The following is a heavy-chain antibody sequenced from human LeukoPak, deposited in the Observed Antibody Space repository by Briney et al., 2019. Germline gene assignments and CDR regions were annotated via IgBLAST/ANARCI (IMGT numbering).Heavy chain of an antibody. CDR3: AKDAISDYGDYVFDY. CDR2: IWYDGSNK. V-gene: IGHV3-33*06. CDR1: GFTFSSYG. J-gene: IGHJ4*02. Sequence: PGGSLTLSCAASGFTFSSYGMHWVRQAPGKGLEWVAVIWYDGSNKYYADSLKGRFTISRDNSKNTLYLQMNRLRAEDTAVYYCAKDAISDYGDYVFDYWGQGTLVTASS. D-gene: IGHD4-17*01.